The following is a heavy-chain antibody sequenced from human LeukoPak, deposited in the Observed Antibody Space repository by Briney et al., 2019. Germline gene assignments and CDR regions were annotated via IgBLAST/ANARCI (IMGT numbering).Heavy chain of an antibody. D-gene: IGHD3-3*01. CDR1: GFTVSSNY. V-gene: IGHV3-53*01. CDR2: IYSGGST. Sequence: GGSLRLSCAASGFTVSSNYMSWVRQAPGKGLEWDSVIYSGGSTYYADSVKGRFTISRDNSKNTLYLQMNSLRAEDTAVYYCARELYYDFWSGYLGNGMDVWGQGTTVTVSS. CDR3: ARELYYDFWSGYLGNGMDV. J-gene: IGHJ6*02.